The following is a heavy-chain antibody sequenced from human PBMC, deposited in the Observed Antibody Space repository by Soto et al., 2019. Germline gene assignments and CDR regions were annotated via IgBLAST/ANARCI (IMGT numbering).Heavy chain of an antibody. Sequence: PSETLSLTCAVSGGSFRGYFWSWIRQSLAKGLEWIGEINDSGNTYYNPSFKSRLTISVDTSTSQISLRLTSVTAADSAVYYCQGGDFWGQGTRVTVSS. J-gene: IGHJ4*02. CDR2: INDSGNT. V-gene: IGHV4-34*01. CDR1: GGSFRGYF. CDR3: QGGDF. D-gene: IGHD3-16*01.